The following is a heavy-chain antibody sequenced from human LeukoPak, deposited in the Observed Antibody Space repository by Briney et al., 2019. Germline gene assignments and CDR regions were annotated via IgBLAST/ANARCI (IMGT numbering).Heavy chain of an antibody. D-gene: IGHD6-19*01. CDR3: AKDRDSSGWRYFDY. CDR1: GFTFNNYG. CDR2: VSNDGSTT. V-gene: IGHV3-30*18. J-gene: IGHJ4*02. Sequence: PGTSLRLSCAASGFTFNNYGMSWVRQAPGKGLYWVGIVSNDGSTTYYADSVKGRFTISRDNSKNTLYLQMNSLRPEDTAVYSCAKDRDSSGWRYFDYWGQGTLVTVSS.